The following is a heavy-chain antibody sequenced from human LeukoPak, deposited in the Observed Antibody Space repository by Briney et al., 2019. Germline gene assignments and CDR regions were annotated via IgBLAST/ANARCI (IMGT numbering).Heavy chain of an antibody. CDR3: AKDGLCPSVCPTKIDVAGYVDS. CDR1: GFTFSIFT. J-gene: IGHJ4*02. V-gene: IGHV3-23*01. CDR2: INHNGGTT. Sequence: GGSVRLSCAASGFTFSIFTMNWVRQAPGKGLEWVSIINHNGGTTYYTDSVKGRFTISRDNSNNTVYLQMNSLRAEDTAIYYCAKDGLCPSVCPTKIDVAGYVDSWGQGTLVTVSS. D-gene: IGHD6-19*01.